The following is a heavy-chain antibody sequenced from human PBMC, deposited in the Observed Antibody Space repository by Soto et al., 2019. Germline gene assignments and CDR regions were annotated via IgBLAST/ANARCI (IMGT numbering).Heavy chain of an antibody. J-gene: IGHJ2*01. Sequence: QVQLQESGPGLVKPSQTLSLTCTVSGGSISSGGYYWSWIRQHPGKGLEWIGYIYYSGSTYYNPYLQSRVTISVDTSKNQFSLKLSSVTAADTAVYYCARAHIVVVTATRSGWYFDLWGRGTLVTVSS. D-gene: IGHD2-21*02. CDR1: GGSISSGGYY. CDR2: IYYSGST. V-gene: IGHV4-31*03. CDR3: ARAHIVVVTATRSGWYFDL.